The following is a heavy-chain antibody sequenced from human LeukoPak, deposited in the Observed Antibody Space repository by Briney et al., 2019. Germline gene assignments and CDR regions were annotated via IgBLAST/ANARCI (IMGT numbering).Heavy chain of an antibody. CDR3: ARDGYRPGAFDI. V-gene: IGHV3-23*01. D-gene: IGHD5-18*01. CDR1: GFTFSSYA. CDR2: ISGSGGST. Sequence: GGSLRLSCAASGFTFSSYAMSWVRQAPGKGLGWVSAISGSGGSTYYADAVKGRFTISRDNAKNSLYLQMNSLRAEDTAVYYCARDGYRPGAFDIWGQGTMVTVSS. J-gene: IGHJ3*02.